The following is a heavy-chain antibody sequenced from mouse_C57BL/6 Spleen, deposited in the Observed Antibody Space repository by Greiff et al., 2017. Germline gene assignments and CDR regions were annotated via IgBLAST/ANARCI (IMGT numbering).Heavy chain of an antibody. CDR1: GFNIKNTY. CDR3: APIYYYGSRGFDY. V-gene: IGHV14-3*01. CDR2: IDPANGNT. Sequence: VQLQQSVAELVRPGASVKLSCTASGFNIKNTYMHWVKQRPEQGLEWIGRIDPANGNTKYAPKFQGKATITADTSSNTAYLQLSSLTSEDTAIYYCAPIYYYGSRGFDYWGQGTTLTVSS. D-gene: IGHD1-1*01. J-gene: IGHJ2*01.